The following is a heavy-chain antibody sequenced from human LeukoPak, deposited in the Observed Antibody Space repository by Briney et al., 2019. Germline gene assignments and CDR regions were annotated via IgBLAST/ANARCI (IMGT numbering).Heavy chain of an antibody. Sequence: GGSLRLSCAASGFTFSSYGLHWVRQAPGKGLEWMSFIRYDGNNKYYADSVKGRFTISRDNAKNSLYLQMNSLRAEDTAVYYCAKSGYNRFDYWGQGTLVTVSS. CDR3: AKSGYNRFDY. CDR1: GFTFSSYG. J-gene: IGHJ4*02. D-gene: IGHD5-24*01. CDR2: IRYDGNNK. V-gene: IGHV3-30*02.